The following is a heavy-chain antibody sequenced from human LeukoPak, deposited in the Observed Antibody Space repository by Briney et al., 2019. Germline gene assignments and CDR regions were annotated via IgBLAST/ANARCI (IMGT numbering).Heavy chain of an antibody. CDR1: GGAMTNYC. CDR3: ARVGCSNSYCYVLGMDY. CDR2: IYSSGST. Sequence: SETLSLTCTVSGGAMTNYCWSWIRQPAGKGLEWVGRIYSSGSTNYNPSLKSRVTISVDTSKNQFSLHLSSVTAADTAVYYCARVGCSNSYCYVLGMDYWGQGTLVTVSS. D-gene: IGHD2-2*01. J-gene: IGHJ4*02. V-gene: IGHV4-4*07.